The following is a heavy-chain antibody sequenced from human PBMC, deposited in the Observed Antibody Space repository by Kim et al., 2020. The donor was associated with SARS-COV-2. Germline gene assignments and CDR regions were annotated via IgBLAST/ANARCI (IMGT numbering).Heavy chain of an antibody. Sequence: GGSLRLSCAASGFTFSSYWMHWVRQAPGKGLVWVSRINSDGGTTSYADSVKGRSTISRDNAKSTLYLQMNSLRAEDTAVYYCASRRYTGTYYYLDYWGQGTLVTVSS. J-gene: IGHJ4*02. D-gene: IGHD1-26*01. V-gene: IGHV3-74*01. CDR2: INSDGGTT. CDR1: GFTFSSYW. CDR3: ASRRYTGTYYYLDY.